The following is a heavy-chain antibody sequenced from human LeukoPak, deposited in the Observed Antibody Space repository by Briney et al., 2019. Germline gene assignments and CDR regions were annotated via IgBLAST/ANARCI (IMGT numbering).Heavy chain of an antibody. V-gene: IGHV1-18*01. CDR1: GYTFSNYG. CDR2: ISVYNGNT. D-gene: IGHD6-6*01. J-gene: IGHJ3*02. CDR3: ARDRWSSSSSEGTFDI. Sequence: ASVKVSCKASGYTFSNYGISWVRQAPGQGLEWMGWISVYNGNTVYAQKLRGRVTMTTDTSTSTAYMELRSLRSDDTAVYYCARDRWSSSSSEGTFDIWGQGTMVIVSP.